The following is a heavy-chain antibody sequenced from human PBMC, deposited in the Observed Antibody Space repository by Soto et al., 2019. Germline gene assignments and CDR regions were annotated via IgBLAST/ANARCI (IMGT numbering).Heavy chain of an antibody. V-gene: IGHV3-23*01. D-gene: IGHD5-12*01. CDR2: ISGSGVVT. J-gene: IGHJ5*01. CDR1: GFTFSTYA. Sequence: GGSLRLSCAAYGFTFSTYAMSWVRQAPGQGLEWVSSISGSGVVTHYSASVKGRFTISRDNSVNTVYLQMNSLRAEDTAKYYCAKDRANDGYDCSFDSWGQGTLVTVSS. CDR3: AKDRANDGYDCSFDS.